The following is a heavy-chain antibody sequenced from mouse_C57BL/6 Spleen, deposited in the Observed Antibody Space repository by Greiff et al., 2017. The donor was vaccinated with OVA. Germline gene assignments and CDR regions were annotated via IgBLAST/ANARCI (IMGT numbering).Heavy chain of an antibody. CDR2: IYPGSGST. D-gene: IGHD1-1*01. CDR3: ARDTTVVSFDY. J-gene: IGHJ2*01. CDR1: GYTFTSYW. Sequence: QVHVKQSGAELVKPGASVKMSCKASGYTFTSYWITWVKQRPGQGLEWIGDIYPGSGSTNYNEKFKSKATLTVDTSSSTAYMQLSSLTSEDSAVYYCARDTTVVSFDYWGQGTTLTVSS. V-gene: IGHV1-55*01.